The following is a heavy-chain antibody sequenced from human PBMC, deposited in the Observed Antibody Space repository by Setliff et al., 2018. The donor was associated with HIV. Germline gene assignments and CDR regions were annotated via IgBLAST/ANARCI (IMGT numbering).Heavy chain of an antibody. J-gene: IGHJ5*02. CDR1: GFTFNSHA. Sequence: GGSLRLSCAASGFTFNSHAMHWVRQAAGKGLERVAVISFDARIEVYADSVKGRFTISRDNSKNTLSLQMDSLRSEDTAMYYCTRGGLTTVSHNLGFDPWSQGTLVTVSS. D-gene: IGHD1-1*01. V-gene: IGHV3-30*04. CDR2: ISFDARIE. CDR3: TRGGLTTVSHNLGFDP.